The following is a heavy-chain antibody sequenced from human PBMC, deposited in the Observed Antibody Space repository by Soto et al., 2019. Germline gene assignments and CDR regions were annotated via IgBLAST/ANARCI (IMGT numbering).Heavy chain of an antibody. CDR2: ISTYNGNT. CDR3: ARGPTAYYDESGDYCLDY. J-gene: IGHJ4*02. D-gene: IGHD3-22*01. CDR1: GYSFITYG. Sequence: QVQLVQSGAEVKKPGASVMVSCKGSGYSFITYGMSWVRQAPGQGLEWVGWISTYNGNTKYVESLQGRVTMTTDTTTSTAYMELRSLRSDDTAVYYCARGPTAYYDESGDYCLDYWGQGTLVTVSP. V-gene: IGHV1-18*01.